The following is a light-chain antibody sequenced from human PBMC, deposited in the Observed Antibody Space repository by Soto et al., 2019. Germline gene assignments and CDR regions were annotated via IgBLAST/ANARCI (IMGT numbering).Light chain of an antibody. CDR3: QSYDSSLSAYYV. J-gene: IGLJ1*01. Sequence: QSVLTQPPSVSGAPGQRVTISCTGSSSNIGAGYDVHWYRQLPGTAPKLLIYGNDNRPSGVPDRFSGSKSGTSASLAITGLQAEDEADYYCQSYDSSLSAYYVFGTGTRSP. CDR2: GND. CDR1: SSNIGAGYD. V-gene: IGLV1-40*01.